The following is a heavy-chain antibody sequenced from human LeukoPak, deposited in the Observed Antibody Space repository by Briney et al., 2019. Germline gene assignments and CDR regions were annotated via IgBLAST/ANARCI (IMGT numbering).Heavy chain of an antibody. Sequence: GGSLRLSCSGSAFTLGSHSMHWVRQAPGKGLVWVAGISYDGRSTYYADSLKGRFTVSKDTSKNTLYLEMDSLRAEDTAVYYCTRDGIVGARSFDSWGQGILVTVSS. J-gene: IGHJ4*02. CDR1: AFTLGSHS. V-gene: IGHV3-30*04. CDR3: TRDGIVGARSFDS. D-gene: IGHD1-26*01. CDR2: ISYDGRST.